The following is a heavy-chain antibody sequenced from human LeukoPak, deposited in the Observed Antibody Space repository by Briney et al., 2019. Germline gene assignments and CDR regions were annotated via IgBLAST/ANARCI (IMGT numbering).Heavy chain of an antibody. V-gene: IGHV3-23*01. J-gene: IGHJ4*02. CDR3: AKDVGKWESLHFFDY. D-gene: IGHD1-26*01. CDR1: GFTFSSCG. Sequence: GRSLRLSCAASGFTFSSCGMHWVRQAPGKGLEWISGISGSGASTYYADSVTGRFTISRDNSRNTLYLQMNSLRGDDTAVYYCAKDVGKWESLHFFDYWGQGTLVTVSS. CDR2: ISGSGAST.